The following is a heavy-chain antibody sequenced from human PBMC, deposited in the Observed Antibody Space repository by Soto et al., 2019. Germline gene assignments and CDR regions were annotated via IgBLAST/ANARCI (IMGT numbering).Heavy chain of an antibody. D-gene: IGHD2-15*01. Sequence: NPSETLSLTCTVSGGSISSYYWSWIRQPAGKGLEWIGRIYTSGSTNYNPSLKSRVTMSVDTSKNQFSLKLSSVTAADTAVYYCARGGIAATFDYYYYYGMDVWGQGTTVTVSS. V-gene: IGHV4-4*07. CDR3: ARGGIAATFDYYYYYGMDV. J-gene: IGHJ6*02. CDR2: IYTSGST. CDR1: GGSISSYY.